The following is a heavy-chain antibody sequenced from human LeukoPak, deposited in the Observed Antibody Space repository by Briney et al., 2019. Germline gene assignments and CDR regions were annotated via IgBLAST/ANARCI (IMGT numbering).Heavy chain of an antibody. CDR1: GFDFSSYW. Sequence: GGSLRLSCAASGFDFSSYWMSWVRQAPGKGLEWVANIKQDGSEKYYVDSVKGRFTISRDNAKNSLYLQMNSLRAEDTAVYYCAREGLDYWGQGTLVTVSP. V-gene: IGHV3-7*01. J-gene: IGHJ4*02. CDR3: AREGLDY. CDR2: IKQDGSEK.